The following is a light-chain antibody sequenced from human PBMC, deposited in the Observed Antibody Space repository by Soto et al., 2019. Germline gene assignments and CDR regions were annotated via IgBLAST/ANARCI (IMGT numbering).Light chain of an antibody. CDR2: STN. CDR1: SGSVSTNYY. J-gene: IGLJ2*01. CDR3: VLYVGSGISV. V-gene: IGLV8-61*01. Sequence: QTVVTQEPSFSVSPGGAVTLTCGLDSGSVSTNYYPSWYQQTPGQAPRTLIYSTNTRSSWVPDRFSGSILGNKAALTITGAQADDEYDYYCVLYVGSGISVFGGGTKLTVL.